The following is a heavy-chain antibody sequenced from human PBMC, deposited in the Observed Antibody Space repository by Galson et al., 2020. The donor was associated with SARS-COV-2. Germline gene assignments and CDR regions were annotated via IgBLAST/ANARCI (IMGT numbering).Heavy chain of an antibody. Sequence: ASVKVSCKASGYTFTDYYIYWVRQAPGQGLEWMGWINPSSGDTNYAQQFQGRVTMTRDTAINTAYMELSRLKSDDTAVYFCARVKITAKVYYGMDVWGQGTTVTVSS. J-gene: IGHJ6*02. V-gene: IGHV1-2*02. CDR3: ARVKITAKVYYGMDV. CDR2: INPSSGDT. CDR1: GYTFTDYY. D-gene: IGHD5-18*01.